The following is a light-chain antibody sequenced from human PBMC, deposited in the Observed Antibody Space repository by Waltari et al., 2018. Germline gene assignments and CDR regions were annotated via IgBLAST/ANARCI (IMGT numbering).Light chain of an antibody. CDR2: SNS. CDR1: SSNIGAST. Sequence: QSVLTQPPSASATPGPSVTISCSGGSSNIGASTVSWYQHVPGTAPKLLIYSNSLRPSGVPGRFSGSKSGISASLAISDLQSEDEADYYCATWDDSLKGVIFGGGSKLTVL. CDR3: ATWDDSLKGVI. J-gene: IGLJ2*01. V-gene: IGLV1-44*01.